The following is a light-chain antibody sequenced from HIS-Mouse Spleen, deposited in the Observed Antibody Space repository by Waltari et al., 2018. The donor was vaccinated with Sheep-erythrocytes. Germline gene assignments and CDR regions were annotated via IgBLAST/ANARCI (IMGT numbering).Light chain of an antibody. Sequence: QSALTQPRSVSGSPGQSVTISCTGTSSDVGGYNYVSWYQQHPGKAPKPMILDASKRAPGVPYRLSGSKAGNTASRTIFGLQAEDEADYYCCSYAGSSTPWVFGGGTKLTVL. CDR1: SSDVGGYNY. J-gene: IGLJ3*02. CDR2: DAS. CDR3: CSYAGSSTPWV. V-gene: IGLV2-11*01.